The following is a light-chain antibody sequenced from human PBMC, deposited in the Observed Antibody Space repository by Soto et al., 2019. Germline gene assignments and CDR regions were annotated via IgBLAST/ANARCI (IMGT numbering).Light chain of an antibody. Sequence: QSLLTQPASLSGSPGQAITISCSGTSSDVGAFNYVSWYQQHPGKAPKLMIYDVSNRPSGVSNRFSGSKSGNTASLTISGLRAEDEADYYCNSYTSNNTYVFGTGTKVT. CDR3: NSYTSNNTYV. J-gene: IGLJ1*01. CDR1: SSDVGAFNY. V-gene: IGLV2-14*03. CDR2: DVS.